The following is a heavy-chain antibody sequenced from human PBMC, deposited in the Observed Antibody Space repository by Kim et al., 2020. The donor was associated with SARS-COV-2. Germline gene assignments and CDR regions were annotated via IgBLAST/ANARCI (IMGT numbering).Heavy chain of an antibody. J-gene: IGHJ4*02. CDR1: GYTFTSYA. Sequence: ASVKVSCKASGYTFTSYAMNWVRQAPGQGLEWMGWINTNTGNPTYAQGFTGRFVFSLDTSVSTAYLQISSLKAEDTAVYYCAREGLYDSSGYYYPGLFDYWGQGTLVTVSS. D-gene: IGHD3-22*01. CDR2: INTNTGNP. V-gene: IGHV7-4-1*02. CDR3: AREGLYDSSGYYYPGLFDY.